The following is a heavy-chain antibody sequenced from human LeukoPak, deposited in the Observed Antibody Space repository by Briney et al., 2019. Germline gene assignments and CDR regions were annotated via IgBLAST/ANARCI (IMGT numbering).Heavy chain of an antibody. V-gene: IGHV3-48*03. J-gene: IGHJ3*01. CDR1: GFTFSSYE. CDR2: ISXSGSTI. D-gene: IGHD1-14*01. CDR3: ARSNPNRNALDL. Sequence: GGSLRLSCAASGFTFSSYEMXXVRQAPGKXXXWVSYISXSGSTIYYADSVKGRFTISRDNAKNSLYLQMNSLRAEDTAVYYCARSNPNRNALDLWGQGTMVTISS.